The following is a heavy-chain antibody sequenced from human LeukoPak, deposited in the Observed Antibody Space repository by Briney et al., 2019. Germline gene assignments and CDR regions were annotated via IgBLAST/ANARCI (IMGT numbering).Heavy chain of an antibody. V-gene: IGHV4-34*01. CDR1: GGSFSGFY. CDR3: ARRLRFYYYYMDV. D-gene: IGHD3-16*01. J-gene: IGHJ6*03. Sequence: SETLSLTCAVYGGSFSGFYWSWIRQPPGKGLEWIGEISHSGSTNYNPSLKSRVTISVDTSKDQFSLKLSSVTAADTAVYYCARRLRFYYYYMDVWGKGTTVTISS. CDR2: ISHSGST.